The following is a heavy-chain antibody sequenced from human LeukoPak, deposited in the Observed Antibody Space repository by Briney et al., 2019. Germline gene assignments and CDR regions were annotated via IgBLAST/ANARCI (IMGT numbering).Heavy chain of an antibody. J-gene: IGHJ5*02. D-gene: IGHD3-22*01. Sequence: SETLSLTCAVSGGPISSGAYSWSWIRQPPGKDLEWIGYIYQTGTTYYNPSLKSRVTISVDTSKNQFSLKLSSVTAADTAVYYCARGTDKYYDSSGYFNWFDPWGQGTLVTVSS. CDR1: GGPISSGAYS. CDR2: IYQTGTT. V-gene: IGHV4-30-2*01. CDR3: ARGTDKYYDSSGYFNWFDP.